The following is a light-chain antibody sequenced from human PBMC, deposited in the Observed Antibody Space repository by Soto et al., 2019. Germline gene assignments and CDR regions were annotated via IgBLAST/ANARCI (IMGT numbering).Light chain of an antibody. CDR2: DAA. J-gene: IGKJ2*01. Sequence: AIRMTQSPSSISASTGDRVTITCRARQGISSFLAWYQQKPGKAPKLLIYDAATLHRGAPSRFSASGSGTDFTLTISRLQYEDFATYFCQQYLSYPYTFGQGTKLEI. V-gene: IGKV1-8*01. CDR3: QQYLSYPYT. CDR1: QGISSF.